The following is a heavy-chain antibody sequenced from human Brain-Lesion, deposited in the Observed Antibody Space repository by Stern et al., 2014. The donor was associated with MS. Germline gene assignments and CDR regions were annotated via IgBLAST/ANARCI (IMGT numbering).Heavy chain of an antibody. CDR2: SDHSGST. CDR3: ARFPASRPHVFDS. D-gene: IGHD6-13*01. V-gene: IGHV4-4*02. Sequence: QVQLQESGPGLVKPSGTLSLTCAVSGGSISSSNWWSWVRQSPGKGLEWIGESDHSGSTIYNPSLKSRVTVSVNNPKNRFSMTLGFVTAADTAVYFCARFPASRPHVFDSWGQGTLVTVSS. CDR1: GGSISSSNW. J-gene: IGHJ4*02.